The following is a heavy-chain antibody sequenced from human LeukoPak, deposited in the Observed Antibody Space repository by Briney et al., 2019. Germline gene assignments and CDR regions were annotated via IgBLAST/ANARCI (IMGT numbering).Heavy chain of an antibody. J-gene: IGHJ4*02. CDR2: ISGSGGST. D-gene: IGHD6-13*01. Sequence: GGSLRLSCAASGFTFSSYAMSWVRQAPGKGLEWVSAISGSGGSTYYADSVKGRFTISRDNSKNTLYLQMNSLRAEDTAVYYCAKAFRGLGRSSWTFDYWGQGTLVTVSS. CDR1: GFTFSSYA. V-gene: IGHV3-23*01. CDR3: AKAFRGLGRSSWTFDY.